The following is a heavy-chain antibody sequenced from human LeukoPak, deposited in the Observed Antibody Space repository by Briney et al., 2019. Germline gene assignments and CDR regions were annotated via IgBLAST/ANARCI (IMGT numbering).Heavy chain of an antibody. D-gene: IGHD2-21*02. J-gene: IGHJ4*02. CDR2: INTGSGNT. CDR3: VRWYLDCVDY. Sequence: ASVKVSCKASGYTFTDYLLHGVRQAPGQRPEWMGWINTGSGNTKYSQRFHRRLTITRDTSAITAYMKLSSLRSEGTALYYCVRWYLDCVDYWGQGTLVTVSS. CDR1: GYTFTDYL. V-gene: IGHV1-3*04.